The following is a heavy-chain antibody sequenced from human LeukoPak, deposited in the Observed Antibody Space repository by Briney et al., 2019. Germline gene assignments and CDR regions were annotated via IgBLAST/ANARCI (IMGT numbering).Heavy chain of an antibody. D-gene: IGHD5-24*01. Sequence: ASVKVSCKASGYTFTSYDINWVRQATGQGLEWMGWMNPNSGNTGYAQKFQGRVTMTRNTSISTAYMELSSLRSEDTAVYYCARGERWLQLVDYWGQGTLVTVSS. V-gene: IGHV1-8*01. J-gene: IGHJ4*02. CDR2: MNPNSGNT. CDR1: GYTFTSYD. CDR3: ARGERWLQLVDY.